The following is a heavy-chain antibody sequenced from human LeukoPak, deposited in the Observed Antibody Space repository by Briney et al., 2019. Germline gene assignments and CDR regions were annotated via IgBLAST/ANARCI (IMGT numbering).Heavy chain of an antibody. Sequence: GASVKVSCKASGGTFSSYAISWVRQAPGQGLEWMGRIIPILGIANYAQKFQGRVTITADESTSTAYMELSSLRSEDTAVYYCARKISSRELNWFDPWGQGTLVTVSS. V-gene: IGHV1-69*04. D-gene: IGHD1-7*01. CDR2: IIPILGIA. J-gene: IGHJ5*02. CDR3: ARKISSRELNWFDP. CDR1: GGTFSSYA.